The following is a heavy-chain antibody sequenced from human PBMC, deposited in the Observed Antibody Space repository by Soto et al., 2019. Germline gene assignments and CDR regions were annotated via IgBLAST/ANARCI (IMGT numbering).Heavy chain of an antibody. J-gene: IGHJ4*02. D-gene: IGHD3-22*01. CDR1: GFAFSSYE. V-gene: IGHV3-48*03. CDR2: ISSSGSTI. CDR3: SRDATSRIYDYDSSGSADVDY. Sequence: GGSLRLSCAASGFAFSSYEMNWVRQAPGKGLEWLSSISSSGSTIYYVDSVKGRFTISRDNAKNSLYLQMNSLGAEDTAVYYCSRDATSRIYDYDSSGSADVDYWGQGALVTVSS.